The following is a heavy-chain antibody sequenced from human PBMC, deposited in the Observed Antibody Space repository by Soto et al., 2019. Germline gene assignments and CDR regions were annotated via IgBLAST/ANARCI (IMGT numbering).Heavy chain of an antibody. J-gene: IGHJ5*02. CDR1: GGSISSGGNS. CDR3: ARVPDR. Sequence: QLQVQDSGSGLVNPSQTLSLTCAVSGGSISSGGNSWSWIRQPPGKGLEWIGYIYHSGNTYYNPFLKSRVTISVDRSKNQFSLKLSSVTAADTAVYYCARVPDRWGQATLVTVSS. D-gene: IGHD2-2*01. V-gene: IGHV4-30-2*01. CDR2: IYHSGNT.